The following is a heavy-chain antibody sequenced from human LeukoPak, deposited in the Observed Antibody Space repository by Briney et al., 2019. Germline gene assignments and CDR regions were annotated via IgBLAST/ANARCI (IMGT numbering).Heavy chain of an antibody. V-gene: IGHV4-4*07. D-gene: IGHD3-16*01. CDR1: GGSISSYY. CDR2: IYTSGST. J-gene: IGHJ5*02. Sequence: PSETLSLTCTVSGGSISSYYWSWIRQPAGKGLEWIGRIYTSGSTNYNPSLKNRVTISVDTSKNQFSLKLSSVTAADTAVYYCASSSGPRSWGGWFDPWGQGTLVTVSS. CDR3: ASSSGPRSWGGWFDP.